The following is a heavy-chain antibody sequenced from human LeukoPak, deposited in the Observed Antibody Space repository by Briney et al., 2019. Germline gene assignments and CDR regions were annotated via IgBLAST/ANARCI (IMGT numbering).Heavy chain of an antibody. D-gene: IGHD5-12*01. CDR3: AEGGYDQDFDY. CDR2: ISDSGDKI. Sequence: PGGSLRLSCAASGFSFTSYAMSWVRQAPGKGLEWVSCISDSGDKIYYSDSVKGRFTISRDNSRNTLYLQMNSLRDDDTAVYYCAEGGYDQDFDYWGQGTLVTVSS. J-gene: IGHJ4*02. V-gene: IGHV3-23*01. CDR1: GFSFTSYA.